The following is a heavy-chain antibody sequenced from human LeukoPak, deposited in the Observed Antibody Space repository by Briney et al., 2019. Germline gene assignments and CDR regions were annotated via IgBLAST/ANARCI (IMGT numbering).Heavy chain of an antibody. CDR2: IYSGGTT. J-gene: IGHJ4*02. D-gene: IGHD4-23*01. V-gene: IGHV3-53*01. Sequence: GGSLRLSCAASGFTFSSYNMNWVRQAPGKGLEWVSLIYSGGTTYYADSVKGRLTISRDNSKNTLYLQMNSLRAEDTAVYYCARRAGGYSHPYDYWGQGILVTVSS. CDR1: GFTFSSYN. CDR3: ARRAGGYSHPYDY.